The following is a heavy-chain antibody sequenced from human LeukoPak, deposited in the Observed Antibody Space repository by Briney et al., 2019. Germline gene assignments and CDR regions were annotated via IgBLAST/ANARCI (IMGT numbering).Heavy chain of an antibody. V-gene: IGHV1-3*01. CDR3: ATGVLMVYAMDY. CDR1: GYTFTTYA. CDR2: INAGNGNT. Sequence: ASVKVSCKASGYTFTTYAMHWVRQAPGQRLEWMGWINAGNGNTKYSQKFQGRVTITRDTSASTAYMELSSLRSEDTAVYYCATGVLMVYAMDYWGQGTLVTVSS. D-gene: IGHD2-8*01. J-gene: IGHJ4*02.